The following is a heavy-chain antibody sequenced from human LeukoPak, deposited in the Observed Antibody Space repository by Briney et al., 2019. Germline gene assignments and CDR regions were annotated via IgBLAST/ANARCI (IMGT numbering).Heavy chain of an antibody. CDR3: AKGSTTVTTRGYFDY. CDR1: GFTFSSYA. J-gene: IGHJ4*02. Sequence: GGSLRLSCAASGFTFSSYAMSWVRQAPGKGLEWVSAISGSGGSTYYADSVKGRFTISRDNPKNTLYLQMNSLRAEDTAVYYCAKGSTTVTTRGYFDYWGQGTLVTVSS. D-gene: IGHD4-17*01. CDR2: ISGSGGST. V-gene: IGHV3-23*01.